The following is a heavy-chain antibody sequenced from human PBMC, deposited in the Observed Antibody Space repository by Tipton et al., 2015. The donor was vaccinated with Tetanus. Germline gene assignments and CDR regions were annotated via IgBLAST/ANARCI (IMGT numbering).Heavy chain of an antibody. J-gene: IGHJ3*02. D-gene: IGHD7-27*01. Sequence: SLRLSCAASGLTFSSYDMHWVRQVTGKGLEWVSAIGTAGDTYYPGSVKGRFTISRENAKNSLYLQMNGLRAGDTAVYYCARSLGDAFDIWGQGTMVTVSS. CDR2: IGTAGDT. CDR1: GLTFSSYD. V-gene: IGHV3-13*01. CDR3: ARSLGDAFDI.